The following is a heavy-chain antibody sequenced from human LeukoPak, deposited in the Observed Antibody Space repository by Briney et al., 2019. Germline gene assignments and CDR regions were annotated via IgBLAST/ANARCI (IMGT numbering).Heavy chain of an antibody. CDR1: GYTFTSYG. CDR3: ARERSSWSGGYFDY. CDR2: ISAYNGNT. V-gene: IGHV1-18*04. D-gene: IGHD6-6*01. J-gene: IGHJ4*02. Sequence: ASVKVSCRASGYTFTSYGISWVRQAPGQGLEWMGWISAYNGNTNYAQKLQGRVTMTTDTSTSTAYMELRSLRSDDTAVYYCARERSSWSGGYFDYWGQGTLVTVSS.